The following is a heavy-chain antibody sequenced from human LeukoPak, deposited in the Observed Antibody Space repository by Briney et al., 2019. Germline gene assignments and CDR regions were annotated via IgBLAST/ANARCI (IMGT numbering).Heavy chain of an antibody. Sequence: PSETLSLTCTVSGGSISNKYWSWIRQPPGKGLEWIGYIYYSGSTNYNPSLKSRVTILVDTSKNQFSLKLSSVTAADTAVYYCARSEINDYIKYWGQGILVTVSS. CDR2: IYYSGST. CDR3: ARSEINDYIKY. J-gene: IGHJ4*02. D-gene: IGHD3-16*01. CDR1: GGSISNKY. V-gene: IGHV4-59*01.